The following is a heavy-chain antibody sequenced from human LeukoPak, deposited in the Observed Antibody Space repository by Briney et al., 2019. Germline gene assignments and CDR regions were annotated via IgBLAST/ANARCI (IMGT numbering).Heavy chain of an antibody. D-gene: IGHD3-22*01. J-gene: IGHJ4*02. CDR3: ARGRSSYYDSGGYYYLVY. V-gene: IGHV4-59*01. Sequence: LETLSLTCTVSGGSISSYSWNWIRQPPGKGLEWIGNINSSGYTNNNPSLKSRVTISVDTFKNQFSLKLSSVTAADTAVYYCARGRSSYYDSGGYYYLVYWGQGTLVTVSS. CDR1: GGSISSYS. CDR2: INSSGYT.